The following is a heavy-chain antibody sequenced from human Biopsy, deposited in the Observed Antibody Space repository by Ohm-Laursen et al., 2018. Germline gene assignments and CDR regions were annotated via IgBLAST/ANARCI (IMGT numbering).Heavy chain of an antibody. D-gene: IGHD1-26*01. CDR1: GDSFTSYA. CDR2: IIPIPNVA. V-gene: IGHV1-69*10. CDR3: ARGEGSSWFDP. Sequence: ASVKASCKASGDSFTSYAIGWVRQVPGQGLEWMGGIIPIPNVATYAQKFQGRITITEDESTSTAYIELSSLTSDDTAVYFCARGEGSSWFDPWGHGTLVTVSS. J-gene: IGHJ5*02.